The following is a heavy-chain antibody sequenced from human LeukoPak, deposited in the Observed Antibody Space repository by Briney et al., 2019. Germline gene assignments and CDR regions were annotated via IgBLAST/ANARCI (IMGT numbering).Heavy chain of an antibody. V-gene: IGHV3-30*02. CDR3: AKGGAEGGSGSYYWFSRPDY. Sequence: PGGSLRLSCAASGFTFSSYGMHWVRQAPGKGLEWVSFIRYDGSNEYYADSVGGRFTISRDNSKNTLYLQMNSLRAEDTAVYYCAKGGAEGGSGSYYWFSRPDYWGQGTLVTVSS. J-gene: IGHJ4*02. D-gene: IGHD3-10*01. CDR2: IRYDGSNE. CDR1: GFTFSSYG.